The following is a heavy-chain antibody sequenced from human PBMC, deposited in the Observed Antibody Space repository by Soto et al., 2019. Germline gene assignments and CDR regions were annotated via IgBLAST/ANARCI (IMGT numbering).Heavy chain of an antibody. Sequence: QVQLVQSGAEVKKPGGSVKVSCKASGYTFTGYYMHWVRQAPGQGLEWMGWINPNSGGTNYAQKFQGWVTMTRDTSISTAYMELSRLRSDDTAVYYCARGYRSSSGFSLVIDYWGQGTLVTVSS. CDR3: ARGYRSSSGFSLVIDY. CDR1: GYTFTGYY. V-gene: IGHV1-2*04. CDR2: INPNSGGT. J-gene: IGHJ4*02. D-gene: IGHD6-6*01.